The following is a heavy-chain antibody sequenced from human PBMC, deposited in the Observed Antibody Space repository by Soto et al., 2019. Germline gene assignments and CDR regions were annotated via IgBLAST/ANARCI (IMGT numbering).Heavy chain of an antibody. CDR1: GGSFSGYY. D-gene: IGHD1-26*01. CDR3: ARGAIAYSGPLDY. J-gene: IGHJ4*02. Sequence: SETLSLTCAVYGGSFSGYYWSWIRQPPGKGLEWIGEINHSGSTNHNPSLKSRVTISVDTSKNQFSLKLSSVTAADTAVYYCARGAIAYSGPLDYWGQGTLVTVSS. V-gene: IGHV4-34*01. CDR2: INHSGST.